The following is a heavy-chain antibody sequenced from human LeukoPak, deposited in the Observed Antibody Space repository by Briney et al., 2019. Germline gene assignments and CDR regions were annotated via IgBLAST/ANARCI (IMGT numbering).Heavy chain of an antibody. CDR3: ARQYYDILTDPNYFDS. V-gene: IGHV5-51*01. Sequence: GESLKISCKGSGYSFSNYWIGWVRQMPGKGLEGVGIILPANSETRYSPSFQVQVTMSSDKSISTASLQWSSLKAADTAMYYCARQYYDILTDPNYFDSWGQGTLVTVSS. J-gene: IGHJ4*02. D-gene: IGHD3-9*01. CDR2: ILPANSET. CDR1: GYSFSNYW.